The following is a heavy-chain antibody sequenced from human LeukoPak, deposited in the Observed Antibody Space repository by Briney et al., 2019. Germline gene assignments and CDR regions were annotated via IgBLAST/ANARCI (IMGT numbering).Heavy chain of an antibody. D-gene: IGHD5-18*01. V-gene: IGHV1-24*01. Sequence: GASVKVSCKASGGTFSSYAISWVRQAPGKGLEWMGGFDPEDGETIYAQKFQGRVTMTEDTSTDTAYMELSSLRSEDTAVYYCATERRYSYGLFDYWGQGTLVTVSS. CDR3: ATERRYSYGLFDY. CDR1: GGTFSSYA. J-gene: IGHJ4*02. CDR2: FDPEDGET.